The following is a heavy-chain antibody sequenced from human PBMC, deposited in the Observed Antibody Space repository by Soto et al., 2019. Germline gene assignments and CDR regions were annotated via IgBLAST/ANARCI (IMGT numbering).Heavy chain of an antibody. D-gene: IGHD2-15*01. J-gene: IGHJ6*02. Sequence: EVQLVESGGGLVKPGGSLRLSCAASGFNFSNAWMNWVRQAPGKGLEWVGRIKRKIDGEATDYAGPVKGRFTVFRDDSKSALYLQMNSLKGDDTAVYYCTTGSVEGVWGQGTTVTVS. V-gene: IGHV3-15*07. CDR2: IKRKIDGEAT. CDR3: TTGSVEGV. CDR1: GFNFSNAW.